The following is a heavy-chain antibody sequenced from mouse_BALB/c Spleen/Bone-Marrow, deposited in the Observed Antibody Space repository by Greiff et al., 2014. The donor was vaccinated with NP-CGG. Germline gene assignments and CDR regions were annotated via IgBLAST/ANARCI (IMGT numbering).Heavy chain of an antibody. D-gene: IGHD1-1*01. CDR3: ARDYYGSSSFAY. Sequence: QVQLQQSGPELVKPGASVRISCKASGYTFTSYYIHWVKQRPGQGLEWIGWIYPGNVNTKYNEKFKGEATLTADKSSSTAYMQLSSLTSEDSAVYFCARDYYGSSSFAYWGQGTLVTVSA. J-gene: IGHJ3*01. CDR2: IYPGNVNT. CDR1: GYTFTSYY. V-gene: IGHV1S56*01.